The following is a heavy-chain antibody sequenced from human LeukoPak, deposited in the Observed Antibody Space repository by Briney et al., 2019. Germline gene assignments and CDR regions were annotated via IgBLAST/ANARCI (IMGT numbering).Heavy chain of an antibody. CDR1: GGSISSTNW. J-gene: IGHJ5*02. D-gene: IGHD3-10*01. CDR2: IYDFGNT. CDR3: AKGPYGSGSPNWFDP. Sequence: SETLSLTCAVSGGSISSTNWWNWVRQPPGKGLEWVGEIYDFGNTNYNPSLKSRVTISVDTSKNQFSLKLSSVTAADTAVYYCAKGPYGSGSPNWFDPWGQGTLVTVSS. V-gene: IGHV4-4*02.